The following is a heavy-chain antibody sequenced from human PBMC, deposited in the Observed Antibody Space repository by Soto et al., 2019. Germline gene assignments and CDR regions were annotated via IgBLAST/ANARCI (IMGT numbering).Heavy chain of an antibody. CDR1: GYTFTSYY. D-gene: IGHD4-4*01. J-gene: IGHJ4*02. Sequence: GSVKVSCKASGYTFTSYYMHWVRQAPGQGLEWMGIINPSGGSTSYAQKFQGRVTMTRDTSTSTVYMELSGLRSEDTAVYYCAREYSNPTTGFDYWGQGTLVTVSS. V-gene: IGHV1-46*01. CDR2: INPSGGST. CDR3: AREYSNPTTGFDY.